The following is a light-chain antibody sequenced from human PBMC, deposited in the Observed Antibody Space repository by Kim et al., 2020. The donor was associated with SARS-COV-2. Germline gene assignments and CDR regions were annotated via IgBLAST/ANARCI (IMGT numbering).Light chain of an antibody. CDR3: GACDDSLKWV. Sequence: PQQRVTFSCCASRANIGSNTVTWYQQLPGTAPKLLIYSNNQRPSGVPDRFSGSKSGTSASLAISGLQSEDEADYYCGACDDSLKWVFGGGTKLTVL. CDR2: SNN. V-gene: IGLV1-44*01. J-gene: IGLJ3*02. CDR1: RANIGSNT.